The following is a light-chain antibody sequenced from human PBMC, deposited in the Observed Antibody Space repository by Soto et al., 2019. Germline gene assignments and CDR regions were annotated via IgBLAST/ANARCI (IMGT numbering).Light chain of an antibody. CDR2: GAS. J-gene: IGKJ1*01. Sequence: ELVLTQSPGTLSLSPGERATLSCRASQSVTSNYLAWYQQKPGQAPRLLIYGASSRATGLPDRFSGSGCGTDSTLSISRLEPEDVAVDDCQHYSSSPWSVGQGTKVEIK. CDR3: QHYSSSPWS. CDR1: QSVTSNY. V-gene: IGKV3-20*01.